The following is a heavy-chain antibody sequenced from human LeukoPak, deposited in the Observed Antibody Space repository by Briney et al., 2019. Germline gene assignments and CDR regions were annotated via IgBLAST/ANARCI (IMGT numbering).Heavy chain of an antibody. V-gene: IGHV3-74*01. J-gene: IGHJ5*02. Sequence: GVSLRLSCAASGFTFSSYWMHWVRQAPGKGLVWVSRINVDGSITDYADSVRGRFTISRDNAKNTLYLQMDSLGVDDTAVYYCAKDPGPHTAFNWFDTWGQGTLVTVSS. CDR2: INVDGSIT. CDR1: GFTFSSYW. CDR3: AKDPGPHTAFNWFDT.